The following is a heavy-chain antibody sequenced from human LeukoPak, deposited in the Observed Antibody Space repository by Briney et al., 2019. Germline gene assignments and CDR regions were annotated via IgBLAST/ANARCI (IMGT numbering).Heavy chain of an antibody. Sequence: ASVKVSCKASGYTFTGYYMHWVRQAPGQGLEWRGWINPNSGGTNYAQKFQGRVTMTRDTSISTAYMELSRLRSEDTAVYYCAKSSGWDLDAFDIWGEGTMVTVSS. CDR1: GYTFTGYY. CDR3: AKSSGWDLDAFDI. J-gene: IGHJ3*02. CDR2: INPNSGGT. D-gene: IGHD6-19*01. V-gene: IGHV1-2*02.